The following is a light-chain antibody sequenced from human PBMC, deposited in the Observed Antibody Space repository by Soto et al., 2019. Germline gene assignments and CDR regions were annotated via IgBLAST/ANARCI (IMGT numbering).Light chain of an antibody. CDR2: AAS. CDR3: LQDYDYPRT. Sequence: IPMTQSPSSLSASVGDRVTITCRASQGIRDELGWYQQKAGKAPNLLISAASRLQSGVPSRFSGRGSGTDFTLTISSLQPEDFATYYCLQDYDYPRTFGQGTKVELK. CDR1: QGIRDE. V-gene: IGKV1-6*01. J-gene: IGKJ1*01.